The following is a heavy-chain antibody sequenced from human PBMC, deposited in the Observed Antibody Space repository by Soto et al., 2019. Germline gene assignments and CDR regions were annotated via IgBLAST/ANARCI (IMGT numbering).Heavy chain of an antibody. CDR3: XXXXXXXXHHDY. CDR2: SNMDGSST. CDR1: GFTFSGDW. J-gene: IGHJ4*02. Sequence: EVQLVESGGGLVQPGGSLRLSCAASGFTFSGDWMHWVRQGAGKGLVWVSRSNMDGSSTNYADSVKGRFTISRDNXXXXXXXXXXXXXXXXXXXXXXXXXXXXXXHHDYWGQGALVTVSS. V-gene: IGHV3-74*01.